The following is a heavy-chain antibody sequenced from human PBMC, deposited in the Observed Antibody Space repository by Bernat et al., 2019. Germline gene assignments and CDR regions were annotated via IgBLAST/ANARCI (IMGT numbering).Heavy chain of an antibody. CDR2: ISFHGTNK. V-gene: IGHV3-30-3*01. D-gene: IGHD5/OR15-5a*01. CDR3: ARDLFVSYYCYGMDV. J-gene: IGHJ6*02. CDR1: GFTFSDYG. Sequence: QVQLVESGGSVVQPGGSLRLSCAASGFTFSDYGMHWVRQAPGLGLEWVAFISFHGTNKYHADSVKGRFTISRDNPKNALYLKMDSLRAEDTAVYYCARDLFVSYYCYGMDVWGQGTTVTVSS.